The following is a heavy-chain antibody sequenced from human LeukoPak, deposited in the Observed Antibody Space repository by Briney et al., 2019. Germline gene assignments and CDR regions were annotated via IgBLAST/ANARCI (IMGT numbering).Heavy chain of an antibody. CDR3: GRGGGRIKAATGDAFDI. Sequence: PGGSLRLSCAASGFTSRSYRLNWVRPAPGEGLEWVSSISSGSTYRYYADSVKGRFTISRDNAQNSMSLQMTSLRAEDTAVYYFGRGGGRIKAATGDAFDIWGQGTMVTVSS. V-gene: IGHV3-21*01. J-gene: IGHJ3*02. D-gene: IGHD6-13*01. CDR1: GFTSRSYR. CDR2: ISSGSTYR.